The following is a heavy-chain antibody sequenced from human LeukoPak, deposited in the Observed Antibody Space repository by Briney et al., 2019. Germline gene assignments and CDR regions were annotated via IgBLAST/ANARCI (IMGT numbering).Heavy chain of an antibody. D-gene: IGHD5-24*01. CDR1: GFTVSSNY. CDR3: ARGAGYNYPYYFDY. Sequence: GGSLILPCAASGFTVSSNYMNWVRQAPGKGLEWVSVIYGGGNIYYADSVKGRFTISRDNSKNTLYLQMNSLRAEDTAVYYCARGAGYNYPYYFDYWGQGTLVTVSS. CDR2: IYGGGNI. V-gene: IGHV3-53*01. J-gene: IGHJ4*02.